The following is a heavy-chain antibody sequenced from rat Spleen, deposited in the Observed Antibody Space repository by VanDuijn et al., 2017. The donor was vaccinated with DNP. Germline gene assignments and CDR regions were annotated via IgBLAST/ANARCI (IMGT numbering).Heavy chain of an antibody. Sequence: EVKLVESDGGLVQPGRSLKLSCTASGFTFSDYYMAWVRQAPTKGLEWVATISYDGGSTYYRDSVKGRFTISRDNAKRTLYLQMDSLRSEDTATYYCSRHPTHSHFDYWGQGVMVTVSS. CDR2: ISYDGGST. V-gene: IGHV5-29*01. CDR1: GFTFSDYY. D-gene: IGHD1-11*01. J-gene: IGHJ2*01. CDR3: SRHPTHSHFDY.